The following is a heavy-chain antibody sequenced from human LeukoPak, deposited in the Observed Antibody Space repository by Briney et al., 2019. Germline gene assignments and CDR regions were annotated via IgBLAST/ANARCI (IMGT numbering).Heavy chain of an antibody. CDR2: IIPIFGTA. CDR3: ARDGEAGGYFDY. J-gene: IGHJ4*02. Sequence: SVKVSCKASGGTFSSYAISWVRQAPGQGLEWMGRIIPIFGTANYAQKFQGRVTITTDDSTSTAYMALSSLRSEDTAVYYCARDGEAGGYFDYWGQGTLVTVSS. V-gene: IGHV1-69*05. CDR1: GGTFSSYA. D-gene: IGHD2-8*02.